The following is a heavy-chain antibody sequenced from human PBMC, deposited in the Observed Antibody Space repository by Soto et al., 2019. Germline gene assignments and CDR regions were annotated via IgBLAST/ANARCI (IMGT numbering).Heavy chain of an antibody. D-gene: IGHD1-1*01. CDR1: GGSISSPSYN. CDR3: ATVASTHFDS. V-gene: IGHV4-39*01. Sequence: QVQLQQSGPGLLKPSETLSLTCTVSGGSISSPSYNWGWVRQPPGKGPEWIGSFFYGGRIHYSPSLESRLSISVDTARSQVSLILTSVTAADTAVYYCATVASTHFDSWGQGALVVVSS. CDR2: FFYGGRI. J-gene: IGHJ4*02.